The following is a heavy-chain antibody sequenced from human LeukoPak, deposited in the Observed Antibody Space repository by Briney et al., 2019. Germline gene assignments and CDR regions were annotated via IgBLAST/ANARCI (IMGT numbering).Heavy chain of an antibody. Sequence: PSETLSLTCAVYGGSFSGYYWSWIRQPPGKGLEWIGEINHSGSTNYNPSLKSRVTISVDTSKNQFSLKLSSVTAADTAVYYCARGEGAMAHFDYWGQGTLDTVSS. CDR1: GGSFSGYY. V-gene: IGHV4-34*01. CDR2: INHSGST. D-gene: IGHD5-18*01. J-gene: IGHJ4*02. CDR3: ARGEGAMAHFDY.